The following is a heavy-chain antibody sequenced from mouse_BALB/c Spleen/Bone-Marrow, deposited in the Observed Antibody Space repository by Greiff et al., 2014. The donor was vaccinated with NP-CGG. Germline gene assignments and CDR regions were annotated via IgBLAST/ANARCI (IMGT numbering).Heavy chain of an antibody. V-gene: IGHV1-20*02. CDR2: INPYNGDT. Sequence: EVKLVESGPELVKPGASVKISCKASGYSFTGYLMNWVMQSHGKSLEWIGRINPYNGDTFYNQKFKGKAILTVDKSSSTAHMELRSLASEDSAVYYCARGDYRFDEGYFDCWGQGTSLTVSS. J-gene: IGHJ2*02. CDR3: ARGDYRFDEGYFDC. CDR1: GYSFTGYL. D-gene: IGHD2-14*01.